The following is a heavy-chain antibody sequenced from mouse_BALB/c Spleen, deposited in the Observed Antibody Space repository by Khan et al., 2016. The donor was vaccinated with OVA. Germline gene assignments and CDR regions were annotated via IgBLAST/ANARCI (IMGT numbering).Heavy chain of an antibody. Sequence: EVQLVESGGDLVKPGGSLKLSCAASGFTFSSYSMSWVRPTPDKRLEWVATISSGGDYTYYPDSVKGRFTISRDNAKHTLYLQMSSLKSEDTAMYYCASHLTGSFAYWGQGTLVTVSA. CDR2: ISSGGDYT. CDR1: GFTFSSYS. V-gene: IGHV5-6*01. D-gene: IGHD4-1*01. J-gene: IGHJ3*01. CDR3: ASHLTGSFAY.